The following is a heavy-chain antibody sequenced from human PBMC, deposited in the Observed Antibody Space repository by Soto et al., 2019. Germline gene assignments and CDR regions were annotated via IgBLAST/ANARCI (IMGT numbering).Heavy chain of an antibody. CDR1: GFTFVHYW. CDR3: ARYCEHYEISTDRGDAFDI. Sequence: EVQLVESGGGLVQPGGSLRLSCAASGFTFVHYWMSWVRQAPGKGLEWVANIKQDGRVSWYVASVEGRFTISRDNAKNSLYLQRNSLRAEDTAVYYCARYCEHYEISTDRGDAFDIWGQGTMVIVSS. CDR2: IKQDGRVS. D-gene: IGHD3-9*01. V-gene: IGHV3-7*01. J-gene: IGHJ3*02.